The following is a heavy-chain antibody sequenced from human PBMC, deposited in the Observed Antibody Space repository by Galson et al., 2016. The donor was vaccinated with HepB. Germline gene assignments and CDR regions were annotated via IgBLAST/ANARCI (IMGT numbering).Heavy chain of an antibody. CDR1: GGSVSSATYY. CDR3: ARASPQPTHSNYSYGMDV. V-gene: IGHV4-61*01. J-gene: IGHJ6*02. D-gene: IGHD1-14*01. Sequence: SETLSLTCTVSGGSVSSATYYWTWIRQPSGKGLEWSGCIFYSGSTNYKPSLGSRVTISVDRSKNQFSLKLYSVTAADTAVYYCARASPQPTHSNYSYGMDVRGQGTTVTLSS. CDR2: IFYSGST.